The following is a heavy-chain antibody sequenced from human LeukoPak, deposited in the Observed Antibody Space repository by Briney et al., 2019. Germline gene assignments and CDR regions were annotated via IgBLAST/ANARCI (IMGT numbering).Heavy chain of an antibody. CDR3: AKDRSPYSSGWFPRPLDY. CDR2: ISYDGSNK. CDR1: GFTFSSYG. J-gene: IGHJ4*02. Sequence: GGSLRLSCAASGFTFSSYGMHWVRQAPGKGLEWVAVISYDGSNKYYADSVKGRFTISRDNSKNTLYLQMNSLRAEDTAVYYCAKDRSPYSSGWFPRPLDYWGQGTLVTVSS. D-gene: IGHD6-19*01. V-gene: IGHV3-30*18.